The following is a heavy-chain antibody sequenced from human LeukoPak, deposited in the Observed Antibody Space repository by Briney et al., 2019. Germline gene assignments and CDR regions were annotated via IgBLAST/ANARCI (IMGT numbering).Heavy chain of an antibody. Sequence: SETLSLTCTVSGGSITSSSWYWGWIRQPPGKGLEWIGSISSSGSTYDNPSLKSRVTKSVDTSKNQFSLKLNSVTAADTAVYYCARRVSRGYFDLWGRGTLVTVSS. V-gene: IGHV4-39*01. CDR3: ARRVSRGYFDL. J-gene: IGHJ2*01. CDR1: GGSITSSSWY. CDR2: ISSSGST.